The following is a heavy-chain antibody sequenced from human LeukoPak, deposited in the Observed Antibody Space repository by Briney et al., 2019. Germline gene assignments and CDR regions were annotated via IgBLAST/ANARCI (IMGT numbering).Heavy chain of an antibody. V-gene: IGHV3-7*05. CDR3: ARDNPGSGWTQCFDY. CDR1: GFTFSSYW. Sequence: GGSLRLSCAASGFTFSSYWMSWVRQAPGKGLEWVANIKQDGSEEYYVDSVKGRFTISRDNAKNSLYLQMNSLRVGDTAVYYCARDNPGSGWTQCFDYWGQGTLVTVSS. D-gene: IGHD6-19*01. J-gene: IGHJ4*02. CDR2: IKQDGSEE.